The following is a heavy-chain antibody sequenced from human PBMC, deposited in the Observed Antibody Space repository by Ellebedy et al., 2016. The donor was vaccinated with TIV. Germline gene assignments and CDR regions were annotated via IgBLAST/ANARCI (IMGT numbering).Heavy chain of an antibody. CDR1: GSTFSNYW. J-gene: IGHJ6*02. Sequence: PGGSLRPSCAASGSTFSNYWMAWVRQAPGKGLEWVAFLRYDGNYADSVKGRLTISRDNSKNMLYPQMSSLTPEDTAVYYCAIHSSDTPGGVWGQGTTVTVSS. D-gene: IGHD3-22*01. V-gene: IGHV3-30*02. CDR3: AIHSSDTPGGV. CDR2: LRYDG.